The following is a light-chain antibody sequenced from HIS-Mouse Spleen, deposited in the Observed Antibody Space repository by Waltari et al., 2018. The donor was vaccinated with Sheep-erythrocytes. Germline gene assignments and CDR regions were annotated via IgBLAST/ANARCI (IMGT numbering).Light chain of an antibody. CDR3: SSYAGSNNWV. Sequence: QSALTQPPSASGSPGQSVTISCTGTSSDVGGYNYVSSYQQHPGKAPKLMIYEVSKRPSGVPDRFSGSKSDNTASLTVSGLQAEDEADYYCSSYAGSNNWVFGGGTKLTVL. CDR1: SSDVGGYNY. CDR2: EVS. V-gene: IGLV2-8*01. J-gene: IGLJ3*02.